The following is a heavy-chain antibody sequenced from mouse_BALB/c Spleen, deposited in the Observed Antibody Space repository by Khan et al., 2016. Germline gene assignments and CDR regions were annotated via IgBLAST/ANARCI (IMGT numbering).Heavy chain of an antibody. J-gene: IGHJ3*01. Sequence: QIQLVQSGPELKKPGETVKISCKAYGYTFTDYSMHCVKHAPGKGLKCMGWTNTETGEPTYAAHFKGRFAFSLETSASSASLQINNLKNQDTATYICARRDDYDGFANWCQGTLVTVSA. D-gene: IGHD2-4*01. V-gene: IGHV9-2-1*01. CDR3: ARRDDYDGFAN. CDR1: GYTFTDYS. CDR2: TNTETGEP.